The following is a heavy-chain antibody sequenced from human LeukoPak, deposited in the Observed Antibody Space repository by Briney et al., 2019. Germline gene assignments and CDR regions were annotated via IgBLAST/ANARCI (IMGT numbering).Heavy chain of an antibody. Sequence: GRSLRLSCVASGFTFSSYWMSWVRQAPGKGLESVATIKEDGSEKYYGDSVKGRFTISRDNAKNTLYLQMNSLRAEDTAVYYCVRDRSRCFYWGQGTLVTVSS. J-gene: IGHJ4*02. CDR1: GFTFSSYW. CDR2: IKEDGSEK. CDR3: VRDRSRCFY. V-gene: IGHV3-7*01. D-gene: IGHD4/OR15-4a*01.